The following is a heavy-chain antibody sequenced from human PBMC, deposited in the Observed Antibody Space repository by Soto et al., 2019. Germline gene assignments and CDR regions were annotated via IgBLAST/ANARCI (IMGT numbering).Heavy chain of an antibody. CDR3: ARGGSSGWHGTH. J-gene: IGHJ4*02. V-gene: IGHV1-69*01. D-gene: IGHD6-19*01. CDR1: GGTFSSYA. Sequence: QVQLVQSGAEVKKPGSSVKVSCKASGGTFSSYAISWVRQAPGQGLEWMGGIIPIFGTANYAQKFQGRVTITANESTRTAYMELSSLRCEETAVYYCARGGSSGWHGTHWGQGTLVTVSS. CDR2: IIPIFGTA.